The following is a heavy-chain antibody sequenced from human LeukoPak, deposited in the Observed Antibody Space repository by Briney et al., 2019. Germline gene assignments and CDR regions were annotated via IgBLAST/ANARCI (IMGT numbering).Heavy chain of an antibody. CDR1: GFTFSSYE. J-gene: IGHJ3*02. CDR3: ARVAPNNWNDAFDI. V-gene: IGHV3-48*03. D-gene: IGHD1-1*01. CDR2: ISSSGTTM. Sequence: PGGSLRLSCAASGFTFSSYEMNWVRQAPGKGLEWVSYISSSGTTMYYADSVRGRFTTSRDNARNSLHLQINSLRVDDTAVYYCARVAPNNWNDAFDIWGQGTMVTVSS.